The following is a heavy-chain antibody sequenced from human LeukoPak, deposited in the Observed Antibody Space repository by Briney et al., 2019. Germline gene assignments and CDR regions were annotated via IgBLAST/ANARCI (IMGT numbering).Heavy chain of an antibody. CDR2: ISGSGGST. J-gene: IGHJ4*02. CDR3: AKDTRGTDEFDY. V-gene: IGHV3-23*01. CDR1: GFTFSSYA. D-gene: IGHD3-16*01. Sequence: GGSLRPSCAASGFTFSSYAMSWVRQAPGKGLEWVSAISGSGGSTYYADSVKGRFTISRDNSKNTLYLQMNSLRAEDTAVYYCAKDTRGTDEFDYWGQGTLVTVSS.